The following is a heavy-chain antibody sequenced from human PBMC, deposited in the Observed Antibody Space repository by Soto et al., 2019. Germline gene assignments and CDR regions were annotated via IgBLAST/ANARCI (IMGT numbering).Heavy chain of an antibody. D-gene: IGHD2-15*01. V-gene: IGHV4-30-2*01. CDR2: IYHSGST. J-gene: IGHJ4*02. CDR1: GGSISSGGYS. CDR3: ARAYCSGGSCYEHFDY. Sequence: QLQLQESGSGLVKPSQTLSLTCAVSGGSISSGGYSWNWIRQPPGKGLEWIGYIYHSGSTYYNPSLNSRVTISVDRSKNQFSLKLSSVTAADTAVYYCARAYCSGGSCYEHFDYWGQGTLVTVSS.